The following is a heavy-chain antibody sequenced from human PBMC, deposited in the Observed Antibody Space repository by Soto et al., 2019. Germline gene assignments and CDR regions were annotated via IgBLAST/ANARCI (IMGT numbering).Heavy chain of an antibody. V-gene: IGHV4-39*01. D-gene: IGHD6-19*01. CDR3: ARLLKFSGWPTEHFDY. Sequence: SETLSLTCTVSGGSISSSSYYWGWIRQPPGKGLEWIGSIYYSGSTYYNPSLKSRVTISVDTSKNQFSLKLSSVTAADTAVYYCARLLKFSGWPTEHFDYWGQGTLVTAPQ. J-gene: IGHJ4*02. CDR1: GGSISSSSYY. CDR2: IYYSGST.